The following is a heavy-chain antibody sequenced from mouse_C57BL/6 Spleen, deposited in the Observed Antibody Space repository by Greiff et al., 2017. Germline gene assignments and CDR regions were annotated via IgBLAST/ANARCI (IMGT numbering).Heavy chain of an antibody. D-gene: IGHD4-1*01. CDR3: VREELGYYFDY. Sequence: EVQVVESGGGLVQPTGSLKLSCAASGFTFNTYAMHWVRQAPGKGLEWVARIRSKSSTYATYYADSVKDRFTISRDDSHRMLYLQRNNLKTEDTAMYDCVREELGYYFDYWGQGTTLTVSS. CDR2: IRSKSSTYAT. V-gene: IGHV10-3*01. CDR1: GFTFNTYA. J-gene: IGHJ2*01.